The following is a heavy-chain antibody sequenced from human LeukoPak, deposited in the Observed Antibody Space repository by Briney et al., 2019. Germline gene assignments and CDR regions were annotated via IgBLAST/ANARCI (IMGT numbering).Heavy chain of an antibody. CDR3: ARRSQAGGTGIGY. V-gene: IGHV1-8*02. J-gene: IGHJ4*02. D-gene: IGHD6-19*01. CDR2: MNPNSGNT. Sequence: ASVKVSCKASGYTFTGYYMHWVRQAPGQGLEWMGWMNPNSGNTGSAQKFQGRLTMTRNTSISTAYMELSSLRSEDTAVYYCARRSQAGGTGIGYWGQGTLVTVSS. CDR1: GYTFTGYY.